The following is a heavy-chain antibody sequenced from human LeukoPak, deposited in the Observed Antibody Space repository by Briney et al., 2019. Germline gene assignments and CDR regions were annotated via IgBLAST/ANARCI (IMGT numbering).Heavy chain of an antibody. CDR2: IYTSGST. CDR1: GGSISSGNYY. Sequence: SETLSLTCTVSGGSISSGNYYWSWIRQPAGKGLEWIGRIYTSGSTNYNPSLKSRVTISVDTSKNQFSLNLSSVTAADTAVYYCARETSLWFDPWGQGTLVTVSS. J-gene: IGHJ5*02. CDR3: ARETSLWFDP. V-gene: IGHV4-61*02.